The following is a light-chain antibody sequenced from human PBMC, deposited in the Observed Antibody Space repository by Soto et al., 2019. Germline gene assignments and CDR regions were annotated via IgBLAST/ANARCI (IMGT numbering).Light chain of an antibody. CDR3: QQRSNLPIT. Sequence: EIVLTQSPATLSLSPGERATLSCRASQSISSYLDWYQQKRGQAPRLLIYDASKMATGIPGRFSGSGSGRDFPLNISSLEPEDFAVYYCQQRSNLPITFGQGTRLEIK. J-gene: IGKJ5*01. CDR2: DAS. CDR1: QSISSY. V-gene: IGKV3-11*02.